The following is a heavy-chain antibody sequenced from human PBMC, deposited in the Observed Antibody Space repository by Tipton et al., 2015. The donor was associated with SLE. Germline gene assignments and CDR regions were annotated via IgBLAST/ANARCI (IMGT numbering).Heavy chain of an antibody. CDR1: GFTVSSKY. CDR3: ARDQGVATIRGSFDY. D-gene: IGHD5-12*01. V-gene: IGHV3-53*01. CDR2: IYSGGST. J-gene: IGHJ4*02. Sequence: SLRLSCAASGFTVSSKYMTWVRQAPGKGLEWVSVIYSGGSTNYADSVKGRFTISRDNSKNTLYLQMNSLRAEDTAVYYCARDQGVATIRGSFDYWGQGTLVTVSS.